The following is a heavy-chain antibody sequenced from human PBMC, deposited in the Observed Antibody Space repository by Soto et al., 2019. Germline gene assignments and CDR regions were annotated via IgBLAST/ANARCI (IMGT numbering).Heavy chain of an antibody. D-gene: IGHD5-12*01. CDR1: GFTFSSYG. CDR3: AKEKYSGYDCYFYY. V-gene: IGHV3-30*18. J-gene: IGHJ4*02. Sequence: QVQLVESGGGVVQPGRSLRLSCAASGFTFSSYGMHWVRQAPGKGLEWVAVISYDGSNKYYADSVKGRFTISRDNSKNTLYLQMNSLRAEDTAVYYCAKEKYSGYDCYFYYWGQGTLVTVSS. CDR2: ISYDGSNK.